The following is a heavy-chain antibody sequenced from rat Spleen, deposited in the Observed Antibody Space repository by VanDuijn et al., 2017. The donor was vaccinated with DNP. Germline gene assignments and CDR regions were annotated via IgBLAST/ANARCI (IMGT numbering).Heavy chain of an antibody. Sequence: EVRLQESGPGLVKPSQSLSLTCSVTNYSITSNYWGWFRKFPGNKMEWIGHISYRGSTSYNPSLKSRISVTRDTSRNHFFLQLNSVTTEDTATYYCARWGGLAFDYWGQGLMVTVSS. CDR1: NYSITSNY. CDR2: ISYRGST. V-gene: IGHV3-1*01. D-gene: IGHD1-11*01. J-gene: IGHJ2*01. CDR3: ARWGGLAFDY.